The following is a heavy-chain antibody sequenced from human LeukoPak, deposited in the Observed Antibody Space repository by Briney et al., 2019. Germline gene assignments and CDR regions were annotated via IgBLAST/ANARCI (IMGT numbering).Heavy chain of an antibody. CDR2: IIPIFGTA. V-gene: IGHV1-69*13. D-gene: IGHD2-15*01. CDR3: ARASTTHCSGGSCYSDVGYYGMDV. Sequence: ASVKVSCKASGGTFSSYAISWVRQAPGQGLEWMGGIIPIFGTANYAQKFQGRVTITADESTSTAYMELSSLRSEDTAVYYCARASTTHCSGGSCYSDVGYYGMDVWGQGTTVTVSS. CDR1: GGTFSSYA. J-gene: IGHJ6*02.